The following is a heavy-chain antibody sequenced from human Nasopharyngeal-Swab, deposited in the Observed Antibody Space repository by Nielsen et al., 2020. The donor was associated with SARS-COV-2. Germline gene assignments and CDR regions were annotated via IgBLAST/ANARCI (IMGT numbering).Heavy chain of an antibody. V-gene: IGHV3-64*01. CDR2: ISSNGGST. Sequence: VRHAPGQGLEYVSAISSNGGSTYYANSVKGRFTISRDNSKNTLYLQMGSLRAEDMAVYYCARTPLGSYYYYMDVWGKGTTVTVSS. CDR3: ARTPLGSYYYYMDV. J-gene: IGHJ6*03.